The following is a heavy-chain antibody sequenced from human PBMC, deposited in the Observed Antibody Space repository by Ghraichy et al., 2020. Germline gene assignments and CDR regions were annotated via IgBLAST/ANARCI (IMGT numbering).Heavy chain of an antibody. J-gene: IGHJ1*01. Sequence: GGSLRLSCVASGFTFSNNGMHWVRQAPGEGLVWVSRIKSDGSIIEVAESLKGRFTVSRDNAKNTLHLQINSLRVEDTAVYYCVRGSVSGSYERYFQDWGHGTLVTVSS. CDR3: VRGSVSGSYERYFQD. CDR1: GFTFSNNG. CDR2: IKSDGSII. D-gene: IGHD1-26*01. V-gene: IGHV3-74*03.